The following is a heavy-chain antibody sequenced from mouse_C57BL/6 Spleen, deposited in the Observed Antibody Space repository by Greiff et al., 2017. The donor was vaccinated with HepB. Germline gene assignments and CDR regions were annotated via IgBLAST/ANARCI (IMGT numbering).Heavy chain of an antibody. D-gene: IGHD3-3*01. V-gene: IGHV1-54*01. CDR3: ARGGGLEYYFDY. CDR2: INPGSGGT. CDR1: GYAFTNYL. Sequence: QVQLQQSGAELVRPGTSVKVSCKASGYAFTNYLIEWVKQRPGQGLEWIGVINPGSGGTNYNEKFKGKATLTADKSSSTAYMQLSSLTSEDSAVYYCARGGGLEYYFDYWGQGTTLTVSS. J-gene: IGHJ2*01.